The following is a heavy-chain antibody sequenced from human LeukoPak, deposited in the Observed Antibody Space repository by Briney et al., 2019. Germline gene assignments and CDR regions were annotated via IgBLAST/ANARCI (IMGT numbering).Heavy chain of an antibody. V-gene: IGHV4-38-2*01. J-gene: IGHJ4*02. CDR1: GFTFSSYA. CDR3: ARVQYYDILTGYYYFDY. D-gene: IGHD3-9*01. CDR2: IYPSGST. Sequence: PGGSLRLSCAASGFTFSSYAMSWVRQAPGKGLEWIGSIYPSGSTYYNPSLKSRVTISVDTSKNQFSLKLSSVTAADTAVYYCARVQYYDILTGYYYFDYWGQGTLVTVSS.